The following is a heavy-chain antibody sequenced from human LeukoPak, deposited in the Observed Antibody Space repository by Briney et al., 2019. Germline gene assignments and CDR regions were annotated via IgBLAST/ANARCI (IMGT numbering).Heavy chain of an antibody. CDR2: ISGSGGST. D-gene: IGHD4-17*01. CDR1: GFTFSSYA. J-gene: IGHJ4*02. V-gene: IGHV3-23*01. CDR3: ARGRAVRKALDY. Sequence: GGSLRLSCAASGFTFSSYAMSWVRQAPGKGLEWVSAISGSGGSTYYADSVKGRFTISRDNSKNTLYLQMNSLRAEDTAVYYCARGRAVRKALDYWRQGTLVTVSS.